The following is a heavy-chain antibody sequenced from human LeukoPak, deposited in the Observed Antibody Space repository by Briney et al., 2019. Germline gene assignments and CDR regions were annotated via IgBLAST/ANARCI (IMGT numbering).Heavy chain of an antibody. Sequence: GASVNVSCKASVYTFTSFGISWVRQAPGQGLEWMGWISTYNGYAKYAQNVQGRVTMTTDTSTSTAYMELRSLRSDDTAVYYCARNDSGGYDYWGQGTLVTVSS. CDR3: ARNDSGGYDY. D-gene: IGHD2-21*01. J-gene: IGHJ4*02. CDR2: ISTYNGYA. V-gene: IGHV1-18*01. CDR1: VYTFTSFG.